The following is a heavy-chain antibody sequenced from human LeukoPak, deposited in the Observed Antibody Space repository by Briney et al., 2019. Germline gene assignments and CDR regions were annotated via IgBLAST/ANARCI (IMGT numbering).Heavy chain of an antibody. CDR2: IYYSGST. J-gene: IGHJ5*02. V-gene: IGHV4-39*01. D-gene: IGHD1-1*01. CDR3: ARHRTGTPFDP. CDR1: GGSISSSSYY. Sequence: SETLSLTCTVSGGSISSSSYYWGWIRQPPGKGLEWIGSIYYSGSTYYNPSLKSRVTISVDTSKNQFSLKLSSVTAADTAVYYCARHRTGTPFDPWGQGTLVTVSS.